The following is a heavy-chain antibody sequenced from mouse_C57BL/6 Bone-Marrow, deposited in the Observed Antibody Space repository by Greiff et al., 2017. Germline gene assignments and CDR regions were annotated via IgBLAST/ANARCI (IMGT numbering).Heavy chain of an antibody. CDR3: AIVGYDGSSYWYFDV. CDR2: IHPNSGNT. Sequence: QVQLQQSGAELVKPGASVKLSCKASGYTFTSYWMHWVKQRPGQGLEWIGMIHPNSGNTNYNEKFKSKATLTVDKSSSTAYMQLGSLTSEDSAVYDGAIVGYDGSSYWYFDVWGTGTTLTVSS. J-gene: IGHJ1*03. V-gene: IGHV1-64*01. CDR1: GYTFTSYW. D-gene: IGHD1-1*01.